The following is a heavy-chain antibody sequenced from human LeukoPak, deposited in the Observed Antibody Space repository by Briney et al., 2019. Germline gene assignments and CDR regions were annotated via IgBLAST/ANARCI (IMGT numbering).Heavy chain of an antibody. CDR2: ISNSGGST. J-gene: IGHJ4*02. Sequence: GGSLRLSCAASGFTFSSYAMSWVRQAPGKGLEWVSAISNSGGSTYYTDSVKGRFTISRDNSKNSLYLQMNSLRAEDTAVYYCARGRNFDYWGQGTLVTVSS. CDR3: ARGRNFDY. CDR1: GFTFSSYA. V-gene: IGHV3-23*01.